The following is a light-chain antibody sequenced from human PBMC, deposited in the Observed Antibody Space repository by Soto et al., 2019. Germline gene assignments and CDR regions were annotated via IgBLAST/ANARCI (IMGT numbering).Light chain of an antibody. CDR2: DNN. CDR1: SSNIGNNY. CDR3: GTWDSSLSVHV. V-gene: IGLV1-51*01. J-gene: IGLJ1*01. Sequence: QSVLTQPPSVSAAPGQKVTISCSGSSSNIGNNYVSWYQQVPGTAPKLLIYDNNKRPSGNPDRFSGSKSGTSATLGISGLQTGDEDDYYCGTWDSSLSVHVFGNGT.